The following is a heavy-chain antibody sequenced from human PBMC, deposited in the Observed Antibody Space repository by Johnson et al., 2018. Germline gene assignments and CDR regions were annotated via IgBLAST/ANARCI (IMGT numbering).Heavy chain of an antibody. Sequence: QVQLVQSGGGVVQPGRSLRLSCAASGFTFSSYGMHWVRQDPGKGLEWVAGISYDGSNKYYADSVKGRFTISRDNSKNTLYLQMNSLRAEDTAVYYCATIYDSHEYFQHWGQGNLVTVSA. CDR3: ATIYDSHEYFQH. CDR2: ISYDGSNK. CDR1: GFTFSSYG. D-gene: IGHD3-16*01. V-gene: IGHV3-30*03. J-gene: IGHJ1*01.